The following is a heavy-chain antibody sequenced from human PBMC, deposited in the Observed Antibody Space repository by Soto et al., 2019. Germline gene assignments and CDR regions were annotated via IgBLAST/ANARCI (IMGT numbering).Heavy chain of an antibody. CDR3: ARVAVRGKWFDT. CDR2: IIPIFGTA. J-gene: IGHJ5*02. D-gene: IGHD3-10*01. V-gene: IGHV1-69*13. Sequence: SVKVSCKASGYTFSSYAISLVRQAPGQGLEWMGGIIPIFGTANYAQKFQGRVTITADESTSTAYMELSSMRSEDTAVYYCARVAVRGKWFDTWGQGTLVTVSS. CDR1: GYTFSSYA.